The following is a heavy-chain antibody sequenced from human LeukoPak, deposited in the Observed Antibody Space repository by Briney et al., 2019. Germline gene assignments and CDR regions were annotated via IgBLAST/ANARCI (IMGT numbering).Heavy chain of an antibody. Sequence: GRSLRLSCAASGFTFSSYGMHWVRQAPGKGLEWVSYISSSGSTIYYADSVKGRFTISRDNAKNSLYLQMNSLRAEDTAVYYCAREGSSSWYDYWGQGTLVTVSS. D-gene: IGHD6-13*01. CDR2: ISSSGSTI. CDR1: GFTFSSYG. J-gene: IGHJ4*02. CDR3: AREGSSSWYDY. V-gene: IGHV3-48*04.